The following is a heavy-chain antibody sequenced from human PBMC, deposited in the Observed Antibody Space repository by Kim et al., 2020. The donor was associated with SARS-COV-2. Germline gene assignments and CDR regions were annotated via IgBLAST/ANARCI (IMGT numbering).Heavy chain of an antibody. CDR1: GFTFSSYD. D-gene: IGHD3-16*01. V-gene: IGHV3-64*01. CDR3: ARGRGSYYYYMDV. CDR2: ISSNGGST. Sequence: GGSLRLSCAASGFTFSSYDMHWVRQAPGKGLEYVSAISSNGGSTYYANSVKGRFTISRDNSKNTLYLQMGSLRAEDMAVYYCARGRGSYYYYMDVWGEGTPVTVSS. J-gene: IGHJ6*03.